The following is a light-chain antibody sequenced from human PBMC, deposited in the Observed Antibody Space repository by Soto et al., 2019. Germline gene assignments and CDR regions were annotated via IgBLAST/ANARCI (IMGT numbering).Light chain of an antibody. CDR2: EVT. CDR3: NSYTTSSTLLV. Sequence: QSALTQPASVSGSPGQSITISCTGASSDVGAYDYVSWYQQHPGKAPKLLIFEVTNRPSGVSNRFSGSKSGNTASLTISGLQAEDEADYSCNSYTTSSTLLVFGGGTKVTVL. V-gene: IGLV2-14*01. J-gene: IGLJ2*01. CDR1: SSDVGAYDY.